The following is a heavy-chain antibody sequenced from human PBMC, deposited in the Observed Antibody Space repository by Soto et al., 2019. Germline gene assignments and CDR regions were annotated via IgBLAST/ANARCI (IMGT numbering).Heavy chain of an antibody. CDR3: AKGLINGRWYAED. CDR1: GFTFSSCV. J-gene: IGHJ4*02. Sequence: EVHLLESGGGLVHPGESLRLSCGASGFTFSSCVMTWVRQAPGKGLEWVSCITDSGTGTYYADSVKGRFTISKDNSKNTMYLQKNNLRAEDTGVYYCAKGLINGRWYAEDWGQGTLVTVSS. V-gene: IGHV3-23*01. D-gene: IGHD6-13*01. CDR2: ITDSGTGT.